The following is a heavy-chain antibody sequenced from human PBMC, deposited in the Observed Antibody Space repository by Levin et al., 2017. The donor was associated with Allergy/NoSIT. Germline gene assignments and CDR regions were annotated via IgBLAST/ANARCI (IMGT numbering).Heavy chain of an antibody. V-gene: IGHV3-48*01. J-gene: IGHJ4*02. Sequence: GESLKISCAASGFTFSGYAMNWVRQAPGKGLDWISYISNSGSTTSYADSVQGRFTSSRDNAKNSLFLQMNSLRAEDTAVYFCATAAAFVLSHDYWGQGTLVTVSS. CDR3: ATAAAFVLSHDY. CDR1: GFTFSGYA. D-gene: IGHD6-13*01. CDR2: ISNSGSTT.